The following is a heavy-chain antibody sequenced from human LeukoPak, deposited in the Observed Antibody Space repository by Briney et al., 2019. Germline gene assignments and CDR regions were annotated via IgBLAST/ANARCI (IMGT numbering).Heavy chain of an antibody. J-gene: IGHJ4*02. CDR2: TSYDGNNQ. D-gene: IGHD2-15*01. Sequence: GGSLRLSCVASGFSFSNYDMHWVRQAPGKGLEWVAVTSYDGNNQYYADSVKGRFTISRDNSKNTLYLQMNSLRAEDTAVYYCARDLGTPGYCSGGSCYSGFDYWGQGTLVTVSS. CDR3: ARDLGTPGYCSGGSCYSGFDY. V-gene: IGHV3-30*03. CDR1: GFSFSNYD.